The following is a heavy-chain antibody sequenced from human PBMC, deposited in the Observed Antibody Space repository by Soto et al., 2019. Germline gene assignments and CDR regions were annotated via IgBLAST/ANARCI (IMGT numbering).Heavy chain of an antibody. J-gene: IGHJ5*02. CDR3: ARDLGYCSSTSCYGAPYNWFDP. CDR1: GYTFTSYA. CDR2: IIPIFGTA. D-gene: IGHD2-2*01. V-gene: IGHV1-69*13. Sequence: QVQLVQSGAEVKKPGASVKVSCKASGYTFTSYAMHWVRQAPGQRLEWMGGIIPIFGTANYAQKFQGRVTITADESTSTAYMELSSLRSEDTAVYYCARDLGYCSSTSCYGAPYNWFDPWGQGTLVTVSS.